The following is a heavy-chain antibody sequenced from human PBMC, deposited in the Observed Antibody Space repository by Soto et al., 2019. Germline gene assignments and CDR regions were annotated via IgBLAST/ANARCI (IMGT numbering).Heavy chain of an antibody. CDR3: ARGDVVPAAIGYYYYYGMDV. V-gene: IGHV4-4*02. J-gene: IGHJ6*02. CDR1: GGSISSSNW. CDR2: IYHSGST. Sequence: PSETLSLTCAVSGGSISSSNWWSWVRQPPGKGLEWIGEIYHSGSTNYNPSLKSRVTISVDKSKNQFSLKLSSVTAADTAVYYCARGDVVPAAIGYYYYYGMDVWGQATTVTVSS. D-gene: IGHD2-2*01.